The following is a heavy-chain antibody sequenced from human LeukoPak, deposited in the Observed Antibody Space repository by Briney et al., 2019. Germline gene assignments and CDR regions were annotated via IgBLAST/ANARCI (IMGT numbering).Heavy chain of an antibody. CDR2: FDPEDGET. J-gene: IGHJ5*02. V-gene: IGHV1-24*01. CDR1: GYTLTELS. Sequence: ASVKVSCKVSGYTLTELSMHWVRQAPGKGLEWMGGFDPEDGETIYAQKFQGRVTITADESTSTAYMELSSLRSEDTAVYYCASFSGAYYDFWSGYQQDNWFDPWGQGTLVTVSS. CDR3: ASFSGAYYDFWSGYQQDNWFDP. D-gene: IGHD3-3*01.